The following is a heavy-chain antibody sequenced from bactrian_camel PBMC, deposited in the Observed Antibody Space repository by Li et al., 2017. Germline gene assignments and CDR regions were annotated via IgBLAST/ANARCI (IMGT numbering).Heavy chain of an antibody. CDR2: ITASGDTT. J-gene: IGHJ6*01. V-gene: IGHV3S1*01. CDR1: EFALKNFN. D-gene: IGHD6*01. CDR3: ATDLRAVVAGTDADFGY. Sequence: QVQLVESGGGLVQPGGSLRLSCVASEFALKNFNMYWIRQAPGKGLEWVATITASGDTTYYQDSLKGRFTISRDNTKNTVYLQMNSLKSEDTALYYCATDLRAVVAGTDADFGYWGQGTQVTVS.